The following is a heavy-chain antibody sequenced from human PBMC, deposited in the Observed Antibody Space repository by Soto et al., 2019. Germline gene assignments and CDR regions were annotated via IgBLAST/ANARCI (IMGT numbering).Heavy chain of an antibody. J-gene: IGHJ4*02. CDR1: GFTFRNFG. V-gene: IGHV3-30*18. D-gene: IGHD2-15*01. CDR3: VKDSSPGGYFDS. CDR2: ISYDGSEK. Sequence: QVQLVESGGGVVHPGRSLRLSCAVSGFTFRNFGMHWVRQAPGKGLEWVAVISYDGSEKYYAESVKGLFTVFRDNYKNTLSLQMNSLRSDDTAVYYCVKDSSPGGYFDSWGQGTLVTVSS.